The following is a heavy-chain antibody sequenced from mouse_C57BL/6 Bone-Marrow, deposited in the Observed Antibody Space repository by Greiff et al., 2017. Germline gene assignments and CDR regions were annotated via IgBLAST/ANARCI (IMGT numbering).Heavy chain of an antibody. Sequence: QVQLQQSGPELVKPGASVKISCKASGYAFSSSWMNWVKQRPGKGLEWIGRIYPGDGDTNYNGKFKGKATLTADKSSSTAYLQLSSLTSADSAVYFCARGYYGPPRFAYWGQGTLVTVSA. CDR3: ARGYYGPPRFAY. CDR1: GYAFSSSW. CDR2: IYPGDGDT. V-gene: IGHV1-82*01. D-gene: IGHD1-1*01. J-gene: IGHJ3*01.